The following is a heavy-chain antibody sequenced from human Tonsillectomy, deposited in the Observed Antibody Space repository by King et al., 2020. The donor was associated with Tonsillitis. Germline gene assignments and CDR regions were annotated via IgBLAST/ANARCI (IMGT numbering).Heavy chain of an antibody. CDR1: GFTFSSYT. J-gene: IGHJ4*02. V-gene: IGHV3-23*04. CDR2: ISGAGGTT. D-gene: IGHD4-23*01. Sequence: DVQLVESGGGLVQPGGSLRLSCAASGFTFSSYTMSWVRQAPGKGLEWLSIISGAGGTTFYADSVKGRFTISRDNSINTLHLQLNYLRGEDTAIYYCAKVETTMVTPFQYWGQGTLVAVSS. CDR3: AKVETTMVTPFQY.